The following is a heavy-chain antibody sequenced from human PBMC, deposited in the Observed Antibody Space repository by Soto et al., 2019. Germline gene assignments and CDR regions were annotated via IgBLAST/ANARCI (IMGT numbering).Heavy chain of an antibody. CDR3: ATRTDYYYGSGSLGAMDV. CDR1: GGSISSGTYY. J-gene: IGHJ6*02. Sequence: QVQLQESGPGLVKPSQTLSLTCTVSGGSISSGTYYWSWIRQHPGKGLEWIGYIYYSGSTYYNPSLKSRVTISVDTSKNQFSLELTSVTAADTAVYYCATRTDYYYGSGSLGAMDVWGQGTTVTVSS. V-gene: IGHV4-31*03. CDR2: IYYSGST. D-gene: IGHD3-10*01.